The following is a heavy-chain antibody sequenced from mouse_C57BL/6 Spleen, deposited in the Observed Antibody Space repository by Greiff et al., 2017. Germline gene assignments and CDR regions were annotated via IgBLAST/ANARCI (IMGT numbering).Heavy chain of an antibody. D-gene: IGHD2-5*01. V-gene: IGHV1-59*01. CDR2: IDPSDSYT. CDR1: GYTFTSYW. J-gene: IGHJ2*01. Sequence: QVQLQQPGAELVRPGTSVKLSCKASGYTFTSYWMHWVKQRPGQGLEWIGVIDPSDSYTNYNQKFKGKATLTVDTSSSTAYMQLSSLTSEDSAVYYCERNYSNFDYWGQGTTLTVSS. CDR3: ERNYSNFDY.